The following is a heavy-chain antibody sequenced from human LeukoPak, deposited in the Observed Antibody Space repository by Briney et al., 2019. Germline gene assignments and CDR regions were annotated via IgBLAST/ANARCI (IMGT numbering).Heavy chain of an antibody. Sequence: GGSLRLSCAASGFIFSSYNMNWVRQAPGKGLEGVSSISSSSNYIYYADSVKGRFTISRDNAKSSLYLQMNSLRAEDTAVYYCARDAGITGTTDLDYWGQGTLVTVSS. CDR2: ISSSSNYI. CDR3: ARDAGITGTTDLDY. CDR1: GFIFSSYN. J-gene: IGHJ4*02. D-gene: IGHD1-7*01. V-gene: IGHV3-21*01.